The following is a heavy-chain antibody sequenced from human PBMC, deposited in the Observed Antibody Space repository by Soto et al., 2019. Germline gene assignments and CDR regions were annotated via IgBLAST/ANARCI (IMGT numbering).Heavy chain of an antibody. CDR2: IKGDGSEK. CDR1: GFTFSSYW. J-gene: IGHJ6*02. V-gene: IGHV3-7*01. D-gene: IGHD3-22*01. CDR3: ARYDSSGYYWPYYYYGMDV. Sequence: GGSLRLSCEVSGFTFSSYWMSWVRQAPGKGLEWVACIKGDGSEKYYVDSVRVRFSISRDNAKNSLYLQMNSLRAEDTAVYYCARYDSSGYYWPYYYYGMDVWGQGTTVTVSS.